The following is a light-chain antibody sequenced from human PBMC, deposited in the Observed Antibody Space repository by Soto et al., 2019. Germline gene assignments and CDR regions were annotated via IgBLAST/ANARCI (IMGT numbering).Light chain of an antibody. Sequence: DIQLTQSPSFLSASVGGRVAITCRASQGISSDLAWYQQKPGKAPKLLIFAASTLQSGVPSRFSGSGSGTEFTLTISSLQPEDFATYCCQQFHTYPRTFGQGTKVDIK. CDR2: AAS. CDR1: QGISSD. J-gene: IGKJ1*01. V-gene: IGKV1-9*01. CDR3: QQFHTYPRT.